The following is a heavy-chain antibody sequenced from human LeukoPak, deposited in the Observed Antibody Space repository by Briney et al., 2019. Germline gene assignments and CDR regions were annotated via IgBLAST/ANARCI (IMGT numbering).Heavy chain of an antibody. D-gene: IGHD4-11*01. CDR3: ARGYLSDYPNTWFDP. Sequence: GRSLRLSCAASGFTFSSYGMHWVRQAPGKGLEWVAVIWYDGSNKYYADSVKGRFTISRDNSKNTLYLQMNSLRAEDTAVYYCARGYLSDYPNTWFDPWGQGTLVTVSS. CDR2: IWYDGSNK. V-gene: IGHV3-33*01. J-gene: IGHJ5*02. CDR1: GFTFSSYG.